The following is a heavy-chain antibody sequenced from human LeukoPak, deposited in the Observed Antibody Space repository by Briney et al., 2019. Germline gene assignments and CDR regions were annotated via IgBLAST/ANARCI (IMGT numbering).Heavy chain of an antibody. CDR2: IGGSSTSL. CDR1: GFTFSSYN. D-gene: IGHD1-26*01. Sequence: PGGSLRLSCAASGFTFSSYNLNWVRQAPGKGLEWVSSIGGSSTSLYYADSLKGRFTISRDNAKNSLYLQLNSVRAEDTAVYYCARESGGDLGEAFDIWGQGTMVTVSS. V-gene: IGHV3-21*01. J-gene: IGHJ3*02. CDR3: ARESGGDLGEAFDI.